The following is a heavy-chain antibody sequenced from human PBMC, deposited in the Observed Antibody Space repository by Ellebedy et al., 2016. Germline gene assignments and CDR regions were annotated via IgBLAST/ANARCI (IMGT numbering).Heavy chain of an antibody. Sequence: GGSLRLXCAASGFTFSVAGMTWVRQAPGKGLEWVATIVFSGTATYYSDSVKGRFIISRDNAKNSLFLQMNSLRVEDTAVYYCARDGSEWSRDYWGQGTLVTVSP. V-gene: IGHV3-21*01. CDR2: IVFSGTAT. J-gene: IGHJ4*02. D-gene: IGHD3-3*01. CDR1: GFTFSVAG. CDR3: ARDGSEWSRDY.